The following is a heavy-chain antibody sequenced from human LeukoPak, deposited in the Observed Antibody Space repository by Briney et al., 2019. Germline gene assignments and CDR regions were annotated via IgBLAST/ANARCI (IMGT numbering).Heavy chain of an antibody. CDR1: GGTFSSYA. CDR3: ARDRITIFGVVNYYGMDV. CDR2: IIPIFGTA. Sequence: SVKVSCKASGGTFSSYAISWVRQAPGQGLEWMGGIIPIFGTANYAQKFQGRVTITADESTSTAYMELSSLRSEDTAVYYCARDRITIFGVVNYYGMDVWGQGTTVTVSS. J-gene: IGHJ6*02. V-gene: IGHV1-69*13. D-gene: IGHD3-3*01.